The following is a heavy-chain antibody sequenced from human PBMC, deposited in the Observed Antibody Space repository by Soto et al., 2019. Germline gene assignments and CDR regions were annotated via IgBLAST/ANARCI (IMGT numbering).Heavy chain of an antibody. CDR3: AMAEYRLIGCFQH. CDR2: ISYDGSNN. CDR1: GFTFSSYG. Sequence: VQLVESGGGVVQPGRSLRLSCAASGFTFSSYGMHWVRQAPGKGLEWVAVISYDGSNNYYADSVKGRFTISRDNSKNLLYLQMNCLRAEDTAVYYCAMAEYRLIGCFQHWGQGTLVTVSS. D-gene: IGHD2-2*01. V-gene: IGHV3-30*03. J-gene: IGHJ1*01.